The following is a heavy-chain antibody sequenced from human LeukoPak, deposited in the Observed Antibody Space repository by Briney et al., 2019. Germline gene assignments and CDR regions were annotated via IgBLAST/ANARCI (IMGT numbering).Heavy chain of an antibody. CDR1: GGSFSGYY. CDR3: ARADYGSGNFDY. CDR2: INHSGST. J-gene: IGHJ4*02. Sequence: PSETLSLTCAVYGGSFSGYYWSWIRQPPGKGLEWIGEINHSGSTNYNPSLKSRVTISVDTPKNQFSLKLSSVTAADTAVYYCARADYGSGNFDYWGQGTLVTVSS. V-gene: IGHV4-34*01. D-gene: IGHD3-10*01.